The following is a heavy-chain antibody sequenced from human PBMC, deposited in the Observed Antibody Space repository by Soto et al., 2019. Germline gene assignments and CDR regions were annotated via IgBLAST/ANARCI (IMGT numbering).Heavy chain of an antibody. CDR2: ISGSGGST. CDR3: AKDLRRELLWFGERANDAFDI. V-gene: IGHV3-23*01. J-gene: IGHJ3*02. Sequence: GGSLRLSCAASGFTFSSYAMSWVRQAPGKGLEWVSAISGSGGSTYYADSVKGRFIISRDNSKNTLYLQMNSLRAEDTAVYYCAKDLRRELLWFGERANDAFDIWGQGTMGTVSS. CDR1: GFTFSSYA. D-gene: IGHD3-10*01.